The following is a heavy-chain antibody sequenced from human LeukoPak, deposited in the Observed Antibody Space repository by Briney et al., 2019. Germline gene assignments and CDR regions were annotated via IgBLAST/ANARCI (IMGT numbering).Heavy chain of an antibody. CDR2: IIPIFGTA. V-gene: IGHV1-69*05. CDR1: GGTFSSYA. CDR3: VFGYSSGWYQDYFDY. J-gene: IGHJ4*02. D-gene: IGHD6-19*01. Sequence: ASVKVSCKASGGTFSSYAISWVRQAPGQGLEWMGRIIPIFGTANYAQKFQGRVTITTDESTSTAYMELSSLRSAATAVYYCVFGYSSGWYQDYFDYWGQGTLVTVSS.